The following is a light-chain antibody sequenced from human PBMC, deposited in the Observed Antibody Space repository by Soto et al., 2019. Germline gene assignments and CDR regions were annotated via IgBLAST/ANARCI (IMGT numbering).Light chain of an antibody. J-gene: IGLJ1*01. CDR3: SSYTSSSTI. CDR1: SSDVGGYNY. Sequence: SALTQPASVSGSPGQSITICCTGTSSDVGGYNYVSWYQQHPGKAPKLMIYDVSNRPSGVSNRFSGSKSGNTASLTISGLQAEDEADYYCSSYTSSSTIFGTGTKVTVL. V-gene: IGLV2-14*01. CDR2: DVS.